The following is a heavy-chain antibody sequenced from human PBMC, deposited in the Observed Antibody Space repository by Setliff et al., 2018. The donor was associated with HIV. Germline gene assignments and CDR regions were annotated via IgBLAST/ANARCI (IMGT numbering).Heavy chain of an antibody. CDR3: ARDSGGLDY. V-gene: IGHV1-18*01. CDR2: INIRSGNT. J-gene: IGHJ4*02. D-gene: IGHD3-16*01. CDR1: GYSFTTSG. Sequence: ASVKVSCKASGYSFTTSGVSWVRQAPGQGLEWMGWINIRSGNTNYAQKFQGRVTMTTDTSTSTAYMGLRSLRSDDTAVYYCARDSGGLDYWGQGTLVTVSS.